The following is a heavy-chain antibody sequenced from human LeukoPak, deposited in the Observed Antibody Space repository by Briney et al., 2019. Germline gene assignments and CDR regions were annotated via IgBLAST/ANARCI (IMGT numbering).Heavy chain of an antibody. V-gene: IGHV3-23*01. D-gene: IGHD3-10*01. CDR1: GISLSNYA. J-gene: IGHJ5*02. CDR3: ARGVRGVITWFDP. CDR2: ISERGGST. Sequence: GGSLRLSCVVSGISLSNYAMTWVRQAPGKGLEWVSYISERGGSTTYADSVKGRFTISRDNSKNTLYLQMNSLRAEDTAVYYCARGVRGVITWFDPWGQGTLVTVSS.